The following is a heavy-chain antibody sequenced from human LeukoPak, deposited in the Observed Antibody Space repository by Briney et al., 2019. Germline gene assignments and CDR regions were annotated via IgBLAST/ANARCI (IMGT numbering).Heavy chain of an antibody. CDR2: IKSKPDGETT. CDR1: GFTFSNAW. CDR3: ATGRDFDL. J-gene: IGHJ2*01. Sequence: GGSLRLSCAGSGFTFSNAWMNWVRQAPGKGQEWVGRIKSKPDGETTDYAAPVKGRFTISRDDLKNMVYVQMNSLKTEDTAVYYCATGRDFDLWGRGTLVTVSS. V-gene: IGHV3-15*01.